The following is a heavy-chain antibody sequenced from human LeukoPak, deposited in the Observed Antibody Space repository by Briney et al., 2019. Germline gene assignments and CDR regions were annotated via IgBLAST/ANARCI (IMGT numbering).Heavy chain of an antibody. J-gene: IGHJ4*02. CDR3: ARVGEGGGRIVATELNDY. CDR2: IIPIFGTA. V-gene: IGHV1-69*05. CDR1: GGTFSSYA. Sequence: GASVKVSCKASGGTFSSYAISWVRQAPGQGLEWMGGIIPIFGTANYAQKFQGRVTITTDESTSTAYMELSSLRSEDTAVYYCARVGEGGGRIVATELNDYWGQGTLVTVSS. D-gene: IGHD5-12*01.